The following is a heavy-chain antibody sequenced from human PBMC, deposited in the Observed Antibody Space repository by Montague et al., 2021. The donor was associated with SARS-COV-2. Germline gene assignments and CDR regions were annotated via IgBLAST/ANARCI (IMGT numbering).Heavy chain of an antibody. Sequence: CAISGDSVSSNSAAWNWIRQSPSRGLEWLGRTYYRSKWYNDYAVSVKSRITINPDTSKNQFSLQLNSVTPEDTAVYYCARDGGLYSSSWYLDYFDYWGQGTLVTVSS. CDR2: TYYRSKWYN. D-gene: IGHD6-13*01. CDR1: GDSVSSNSAA. J-gene: IGHJ4*02. CDR3: ARDGGLYSSSWYLDYFDY. V-gene: IGHV6-1*01.